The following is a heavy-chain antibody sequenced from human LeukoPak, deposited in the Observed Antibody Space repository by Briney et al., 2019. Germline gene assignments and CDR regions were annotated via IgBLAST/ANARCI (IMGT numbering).Heavy chain of an antibody. V-gene: IGHV3-23*01. Sequence: GGSLRLSCAASGFTFSSYAMSWVRQAPGKGLEWVSAISGSGGSTYYADSVKGRFTISRDNSKNTLYLQMNSLRAEDTAVYYCAKDRAPIVVVPAAIGYHGMDVWGQGTPVTVSS. J-gene: IGHJ6*02. CDR2: ISGSGGST. CDR3: AKDRAPIVVVPAAIGYHGMDV. D-gene: IGHD2-2*01. CDR1: GFTFSSYA.